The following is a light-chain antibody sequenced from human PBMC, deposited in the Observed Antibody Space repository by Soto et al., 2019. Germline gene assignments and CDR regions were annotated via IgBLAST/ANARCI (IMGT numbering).Light chain of an antibody. CDR2: KAS. CDR3: QQYDTYPPT. J-gene: IGKJ3*01. CDR1: QSISTW. Sequence: DIQMTQSPSTLSASVGDRVTITCRASQSISTWLAWYQQKPGKAPNLLIYKASSLQGGVPSKFSGSGSGTEFSLSISSLQPDDLATYYCQQYDTYPPTFGPGTTVEIK. V-gene: IGKV1-5*03.